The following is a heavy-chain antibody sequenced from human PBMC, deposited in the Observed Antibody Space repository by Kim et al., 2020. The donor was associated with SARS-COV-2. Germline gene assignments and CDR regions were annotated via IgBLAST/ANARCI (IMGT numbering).Heavy chain of an antibody. Sequence: DSVKGRFTIARDNARNSLYLQMNRLRGDDTAVYYCARDRGGSSTWTTYFDSWGQGTLVTVSS. D-gene: IGHD6-13*01. V-gene: IGHV3-21*01. CDR3: ARDRGGSSTWTTYFDS. J-gene: IGHJ4*02.